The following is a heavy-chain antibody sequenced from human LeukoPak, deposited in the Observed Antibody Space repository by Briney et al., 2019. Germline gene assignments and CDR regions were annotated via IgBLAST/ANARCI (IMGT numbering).Heavy chain of an antibody. Sequence: PGGSLRLSCAASGFSFSSYAMNWVRQAPGKGLEWVAFIRYDGSNKYYADSVKGRFTISRDNSKNTLYLQMNSLRAEDTAVYYCARLDYGGKRGMDVWGKGTTVTVSS. CDR1: GFSFSSYA. J-gene: IGHJ6*04. D-gene: IGHD4-23*01. CDR3: ARLDYGGKRGMDV. CDR2: IRYDGSNK. V-gene: IGHV3-30*02.